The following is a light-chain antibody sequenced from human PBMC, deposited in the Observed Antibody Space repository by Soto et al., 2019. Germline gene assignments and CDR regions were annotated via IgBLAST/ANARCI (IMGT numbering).Light chain of an antibody. CDR1: NSDVGSHNL. CDR2: EAS. CDR3: CSNAAGSTYV. V-gene: IGLV2-23*01. Sequence: QSVLTQPASVSGSPGQSLTISCTGTNSDVGSHNLVSWYQHVPRKAPKLIIFEASKRPSGVSNRFSGSKSGSTASLTISGLQAEDEADYYCCSNAAGSTYVFGSGTKSPS. J-gene: IGLJ1*01.